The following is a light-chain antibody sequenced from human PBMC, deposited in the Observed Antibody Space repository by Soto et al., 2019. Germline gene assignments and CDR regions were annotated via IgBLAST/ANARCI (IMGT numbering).Light chain of an antibody. CDR3: QQSYITPPIT. CDR2: TAS. J-gene: IGKJ5*01. Sequence: DIQMTQSPSSLSASVGDRVTITCRARQSIRNYLNWYQQKPQKAPKLLIYTASRLQSGVPSRFSGSGSGTDFTLTISNLQPEDFATYYCQQSYITPPITFGQGTRLEIK. CDR1: QSIRNY. V-gene: IGKV1-39*01.